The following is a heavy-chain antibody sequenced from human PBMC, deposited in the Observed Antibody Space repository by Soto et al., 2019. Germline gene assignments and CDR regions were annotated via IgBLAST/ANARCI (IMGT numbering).Heavy chain of an antibody. V-gene: IGHV1-69*02. CDR1: GGTFSSYT. Sequence: GASVKVSCKASGGTFSSYTISWVRQAPGQGLEWMGRIIPILGIANYAQKFQGRVTITADKSTSTAYMELSSLRSEDTAVYYCARSTDGVAARSSFDYWGQGTLVTVSS. J-gene: IGHJ4*02. D-gene: IGHD2-15*01. CDR2: IIPILGIA. CDR3: ARSTDGVAARSSFDY.